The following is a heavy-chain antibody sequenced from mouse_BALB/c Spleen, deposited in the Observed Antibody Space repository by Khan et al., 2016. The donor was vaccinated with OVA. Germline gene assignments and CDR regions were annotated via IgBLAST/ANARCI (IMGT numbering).Heavy chain of an antibody. CDR1: GYSITSDYA. V-gene: IGHV3-2*02. Sequence: EVKLLESGPGLVKPSQSLSLTCTVTGYSITSDYAWNWIRQFPGNKLEWMGFISYSGNTKYNPSLKNRFSITRDTSKNQFFLQLNSVTTEDTATYYCARVYGGDFDYWGQGTSLTVSS. D-gene: IGHD1-1*01. CDR3: ARVYGGDFDY. J-gene: IGHJ2*02. CDR2: ISYSGNT.